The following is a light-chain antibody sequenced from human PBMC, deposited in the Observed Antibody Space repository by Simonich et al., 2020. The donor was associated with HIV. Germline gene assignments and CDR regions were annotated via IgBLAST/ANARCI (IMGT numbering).Light chain of an antibody. CDR2: WAS. Sequence: DIVMTQSPESLAVSLGERATINCKSSQSVLYSSNNENYLAWYQQKPGQPPKLLIYWASTRASGVPDRFSGSGSGTDFTLTISSLQAEDVAVYYCQQYYSTPYTFVQGTKLEIK. CDR1: QSVLYSSNNENY. V-gene: IGKV4-1*01. J-gene: IGKJ2*01. CDR3: QQYYSTPYT.